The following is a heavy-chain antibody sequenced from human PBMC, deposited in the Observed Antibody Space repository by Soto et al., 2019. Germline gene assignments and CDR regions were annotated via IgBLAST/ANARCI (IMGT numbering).Heavy chain of an antibody. D-gene: IGHD1-1*01. Sequence: QVQLQESGPGLVKPSGTLSLTCAVSGGSISSSNWWSLVRKPPGKGLERTGEIYHSGRTNYKPSRKRRDTISGYKYKNQFSLELSSVTAADTAVYYCARDRGHTTLDYWGQGTLVTVSS. CDR1: GGSISSSNW. J-gene: IGHJ4*02. V-gene: IGHV4-4*02. CDR3: ARDRGHTTLDY. CDR2: IYHSGRT.